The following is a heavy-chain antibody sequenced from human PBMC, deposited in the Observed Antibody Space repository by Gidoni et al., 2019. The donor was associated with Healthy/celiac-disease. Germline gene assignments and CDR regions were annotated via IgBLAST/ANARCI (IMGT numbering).Heavy chain of an antibody. Sequence: EVQLVESGGVVVQPGGSLRLSCAASGFTFDDYTMHWVRQAPGKGLEWVSLISWDGGSTYYADSVKGRFTISRDNSKNSLYLQMNSLRTEDTALYYCAKDMRRDYGMDVWGQGTTVTVSS. J-gene: IGHJ6*02. CDR3: AKDMRRDYGMDV. V-gene: IGHV3-43*01. CDR1: GFTFDDYT. CDR2: ISWDGGST.